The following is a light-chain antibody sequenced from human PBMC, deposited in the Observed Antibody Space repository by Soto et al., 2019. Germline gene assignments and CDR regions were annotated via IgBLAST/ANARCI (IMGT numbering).Light chain of an antibody. V-gene: IGLV3-10*01. CDR2: EDS. Sequence: SYELTQPPSVSVSPGQTARITCSGDALPKKYAYWYQQKSGQAPVLVIYEDSKRPSGIPERFSGSSSGTMATLTISGGQVEDEADYYCYSTDSSGNHRGVFGTGTKLTVL. J-gene: IGLJ1*01. CDR3: YSTDSSGNHRGV. CDR1: ALPKKY.